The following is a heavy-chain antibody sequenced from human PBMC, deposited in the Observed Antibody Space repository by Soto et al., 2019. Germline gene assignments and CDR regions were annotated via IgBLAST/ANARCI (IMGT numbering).Heavy chain of an antibody. D-gene: IGHD3-16*01. Sequence: GGSLRLSCEGSGFTVSTNYMNWVRQAPGKGLEWVSVIYIDDSTYYTDSVKGRFTISRDNSKNTLYLQMNSLRVEDTAVYYCARGMSSGAQGGGSFDYWGQGTLVTGSS. J-gene: IGHJ4*02. CDR2: IYIDDST. CDR1: GFTVSTNY. V-gene: IGHV3-53*01. CDR3: ARGMSSGAQGGGSFDY.